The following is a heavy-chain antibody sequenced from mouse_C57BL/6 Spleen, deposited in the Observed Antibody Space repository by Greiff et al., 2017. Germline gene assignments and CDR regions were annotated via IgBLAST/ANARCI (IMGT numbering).Heavy chain of an antibody. Sequence: VQLQQPGAELVKPGASVKMSCKASGYTFTSYWITWVKQRPGQGLEWIGDIYPGSGSTNYNEKFKSKATLTVYTSSSTAYMQLSSLTSEDSAVFYGAREGTWGKGTTLTASS. CDR3: AREGT. CDR2: IYPGSGST. CDR1: GYTFTSYW. J-gene: IGHJ2*01. D-gene: IGHD3-3*01. V-gene: IGHV1-55*01.